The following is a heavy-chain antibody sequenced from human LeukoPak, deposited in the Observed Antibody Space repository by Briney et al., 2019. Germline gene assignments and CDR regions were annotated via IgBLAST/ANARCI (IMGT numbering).Heavy chain of an antibody. CDR2: INPNSGGT. CDR3: ARERSVFDGGNSYYYYYMDV. D-gene: IGHD4-23*01. V-gene: IGHV1-2*02. CDR1: GYTFTGYY. Sequence: ASVKVSCKASGYTFTGYYMHWVRQAPGQGLEWMGWINPNSGGTNYAQKFQGRVTMTRDTSISTAYMELSRLRSDDTAVYYCARERSVFDGGNSYYYYYMDVWGKGTTVTVSS. J-gene: IGHJ6*03.